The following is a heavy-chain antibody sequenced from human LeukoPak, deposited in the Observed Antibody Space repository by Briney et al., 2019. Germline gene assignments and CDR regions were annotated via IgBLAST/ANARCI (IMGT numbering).Heavy chain of an antibody. CDR2: IYYSGST. V-gene: IGHV4-39*07. J-gene: IGHJ4*02. Sequence: SPSETLSLTCTVSGGSISSSSYYWGWIRQPPGKGLEWIGSIYYSGSTYYNTSLKSRVTISVDTSKNQFSLKLSSVTAADTAVYYCARDFRGVVVPAAHFDYWGQGTLVTVSS. CDR3: ARDFRGVVVPAAHFDY. CDR1: GGSISSSSYY. D-gene: IGHD2-2*01.